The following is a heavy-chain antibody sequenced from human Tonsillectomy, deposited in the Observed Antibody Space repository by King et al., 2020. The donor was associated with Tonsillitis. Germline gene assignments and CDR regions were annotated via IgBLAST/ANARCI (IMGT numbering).Heavy chain of an antibody. Sequence: VQLVESGAEVKKPWASVKVSGKASGYTFTTYSMHLVRQAPGQGLVWRGIINPNGGSTNDAQRFQGRVTMTGDTSTSTVYMERSSLRSEDTAVYYCTRVGPTTDYWGQGTLVTVSS. V-gene: IGHV1-46*03. CDR1: GYTFTTYS. CDR3: TRVGPTTDY. CDR2: INPNGGST. D-gene: IGHD5-12*01. J-gene: IGHJ4*02.